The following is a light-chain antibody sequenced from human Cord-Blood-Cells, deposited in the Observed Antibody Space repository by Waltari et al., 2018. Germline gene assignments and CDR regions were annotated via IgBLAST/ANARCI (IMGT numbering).Light chain of an antibody. J-gene: IGLJ3*02. CDR3: SSYTSSSTWV. Sequence: QSALTQPASVSGSPGQSITISCTGTSSDVGGYNYVSWYQKHPGKAPKLMIYDVINRPSGVSTRFSGSKSGNTASLTISGLQAEDEADYYCSSYTSSSTWVFGGGTKLTVL. V-gene: IGLV2-14*03. CDR2: DVI. CDR1: SSDVGGYNY.